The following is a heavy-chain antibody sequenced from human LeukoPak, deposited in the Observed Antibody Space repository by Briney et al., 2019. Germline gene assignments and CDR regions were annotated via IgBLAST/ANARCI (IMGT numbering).Heavy chain of an antibody. J-gene: IGHJ6*03. Sequence: GGSLRLSCAASGFTFSSYAMSWVRQAPGKGLEWVSAISGSGGSTYYADSVKGRFTISRDNSKNTLYLQMNSLRAEDTAVYYCAKWPYSIGRSEDYYYMDVWGKGTSVTVSS. CDR3: AKWPYSIGRSEDYYYMDV. D-gene: IGHD1-26*01. V-gene: IGHV3-23*01. CDR1: GFTFSSYA. CDR2: ISGSGGST.